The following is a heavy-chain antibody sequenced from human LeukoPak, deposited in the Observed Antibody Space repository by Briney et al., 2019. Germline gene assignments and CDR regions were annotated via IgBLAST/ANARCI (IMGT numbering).Heavy chain of an antibody. J-gene: IGHJ4*02. CDR3: ARGELGDCTGGSCYFDY. V-gene: IGHV3-21*01. CDR2: IGGSSNYI. CDR1: GFTFSSYN. Sequence: GGSLRLSCAASGFTFSSYNMHWVRQAPGKGLEWVSSIGGSSNYIHYADSLKGRFTISRDYAKNSLYLHMNSLKAEDTAVYYCARGELGDCTGGSCYFDYWGQGTLVTVSS. D-gene: IGHD2-15*01.